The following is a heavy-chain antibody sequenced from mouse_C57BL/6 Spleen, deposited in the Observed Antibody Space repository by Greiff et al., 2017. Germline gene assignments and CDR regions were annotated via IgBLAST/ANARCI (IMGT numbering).Heavy chain of an antibody. V-gene: IGHV5-4*03. CDR2: ISDGGSYT. D-gene: IGHD2-5*01. J-gene: IGHJ3*01. Sequence: EVNVVESGGGLVKPGGSLKLSCAASGSTFSSYAMSWVRQTPEKRLEWVATISDGGSYTYYPDNVKGRFTISRDNAKNNLYLQMSHLKSEDTAMYYCARGYSNYGSFAYWGQGTLVTVSA. CDR3: ARGYSNYGSFAY. CDR1: GSTFSSYA.